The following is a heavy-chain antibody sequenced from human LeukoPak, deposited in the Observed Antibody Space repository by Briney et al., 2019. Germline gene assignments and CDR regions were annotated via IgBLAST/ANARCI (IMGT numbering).Heavy chain of an antibody. V-gene: IGHV3-23*01. CDR2: ISGSGGST. Sequence: GGTLRLSCAASGFTFSSYGMSWVRQAPGKGLEWVSAISGSGGSTYYADSVKGRFTISRDNSKNTLYLQMNSLRAEDTAVYYCAKFRIAAAGYPDYWGQGTLVTVSS. CDR3: AKFRIAAAGYPDY. J-gene: IGHJ4*02. CDR1: GFTFSSYG. D-gene: IGHD6-13*01.